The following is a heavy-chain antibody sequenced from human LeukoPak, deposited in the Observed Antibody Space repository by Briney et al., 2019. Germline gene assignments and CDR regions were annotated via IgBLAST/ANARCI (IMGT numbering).Heavy chain of an antibody. CDR1: GGTFSSYA. CDR3: ARDQEAFDY. V-gene: IGHV1-46*01. J-gene: IGHJ4*02. CDR2: IYPRDGST. Sequence: ASAKVSCKASGGTFSSYAISWVRQAPGQGLEWMGMIYPRDGSTSYAQKFQGRVTVTRDTSTSTVHMELSGLRSEDTAVYYCARDQEAFDYWGQGTLVTVSS.